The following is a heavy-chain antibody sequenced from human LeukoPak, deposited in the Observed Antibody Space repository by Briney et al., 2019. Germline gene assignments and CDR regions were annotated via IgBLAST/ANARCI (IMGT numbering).Heavy chain of an antibody. CDR3: AKDSGIGGTYFDY. D-gene: IGHD1-26*01. CDR1: GFTFDDYA. CDR2: ISWDGGST. V-gene: IGHV3-43D*03. J-gene: IGHJ4*02. Sequence: GGSLRLSCAASGFTFDDYAMHWVRQAPGKGLEWVSLISWDGGSTYYADSVKGRFTISRDNSKNSLYLQMNSLRAEGTALYYCAKDSGIGGTYFDYWGQGTLVTVSS.